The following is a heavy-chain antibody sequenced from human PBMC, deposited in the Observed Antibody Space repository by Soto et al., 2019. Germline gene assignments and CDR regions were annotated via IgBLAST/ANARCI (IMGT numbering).Heavy chain of an antibody. CDR3: AKDIGLAYCGGDCYSVTDAFDI. CDR2: ISWNSGSI. Sequence: PGGSLRLSCAASGFTFSSYSMHWVRQAPGKGLEWVSGISWNSGSIGYADSVKGRFTISRDNAKNSLYLQMNSLRAEDTALYYCAKDIGLAYCGGDCYSVTDAFDIWGQGTMVTVSS. V-gene: IGHV3-9*01. CDR1: GFTFSSYS. D-gene: IGHD2-21*02. J-gene: IGHJ3*02.